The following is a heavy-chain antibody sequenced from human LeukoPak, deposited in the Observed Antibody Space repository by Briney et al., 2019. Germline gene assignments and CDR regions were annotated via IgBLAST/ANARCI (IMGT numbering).Heavy chain of an antibody. Sequence: GGSLRLSCEASGFTFTSYGIHWVRQAPGKGLEWVANIKQDGSEKYYVDSVKGRFTISRDNAKNSLYLQMNSLRAEDTAVYYCARVDGSGSYYIYYYYYMDVWGKGTTVTVSS. D-gene: IGHD3-10*01. CDR2: IKQDGSEK. CDR3: ARVDGSGSYYIYYYYYMDV. J-gene: IGHJ6*03. CDR1: GFTFTSYG. V-gene: IGHV3-7*01.